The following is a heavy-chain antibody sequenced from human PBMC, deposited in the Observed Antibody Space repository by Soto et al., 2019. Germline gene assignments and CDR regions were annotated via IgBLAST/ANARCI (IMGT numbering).Heavy chain of an antibody. J-gene: IGHJ4*02. CDR1: GYTFTGYY. CDR2: ISPKSGGT. D-gene: IGHD1-7*01. V-gene: IGHV1-2*02. CDR3: GRGRSGELVVFY. Sequence: QVQLVQSGAEVKESGASVKVSCKASGYTFTGYYIHWVRQAPGQGLEWVGEISPKSGGTRYAQKFHGMVTMSKDTSITTVYIELSNLSPDDTAVYYCGRGRSGELVVFYWGQGTLVSVHS.